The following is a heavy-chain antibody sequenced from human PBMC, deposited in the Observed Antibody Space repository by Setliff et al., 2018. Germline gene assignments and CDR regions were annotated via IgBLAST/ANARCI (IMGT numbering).Heavy chain of an antibody. D-gene: IGHD4-17*01. V-gene: IGHV2-26*01. CDR2: IFSNDEK. CDR1: GFSLSNARMG. Sequence: ASGPTLVNPTETLTLTCTVSGFSLSNARMGVSWIRQPPGKALEWLAHIFSNDEKSYSTSLKSRLTISKDTSKSQVVLTMTNMDPVDTATYYCARIRSTVTISWFDPWGQGTLVTVSS. CDR3: ARIRSTVTISWFDP. J-gene: IGHJ5*02.